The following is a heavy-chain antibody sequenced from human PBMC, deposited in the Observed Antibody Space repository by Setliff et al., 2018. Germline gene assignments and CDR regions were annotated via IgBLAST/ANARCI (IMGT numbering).Heavy chain of an antibody. J-gene: IGHJ4*02. Sequence: ASVKVSCKASGGTFSSYAISWVRQAPGQGLEWMGGTIPILGIANYAQKFQGRVTITADKSTSTAYMELSSLRSEDTAVYYCARGTRVNGSGSYFYYWGQGTLVTVSS. CDR2: TIPILGIA. D-gene: IGHD3-10*01. CDR3: ARGTRVNGSGSYFYY. CDR1: GGTFSSYA. V-gene: IGHV1-69*10.